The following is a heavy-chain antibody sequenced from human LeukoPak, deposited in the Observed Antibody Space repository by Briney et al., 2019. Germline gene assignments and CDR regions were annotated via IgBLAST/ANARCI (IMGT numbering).Heavy chain of an antibody. CDR1: GFSFSRYW. CDR3: ARDYGDYDL. V-gene: IGHV3-7*01. CDR2: IKQDGSEK. Sequence: GGSLRLSCAASGFSFSRYWMSWLRQAPGKGLEGVANIKQDGSEKYYVDSVKGRFTISRDNAKNSLYLQMNSLRAEDTAVYYCARDYGDYDLWGQGTLVTVSS. J-gene: IGHJ4*02. D-gene: IGHD4-17*01.